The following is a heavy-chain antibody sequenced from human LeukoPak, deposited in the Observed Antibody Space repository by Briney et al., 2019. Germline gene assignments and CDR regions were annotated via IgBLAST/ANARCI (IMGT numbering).Heavy chain of an antibody. V-gene: IGHV3-64D*09. D-gene: IGHD1-26*01. CDR2: ISSDGGRT. CDR3: VKDPSGNYFYFDY. Sequence: SGGSLRLSCSASGFTFSSFAMFWVRQAPGKGLEYVLGISSDGGRTNYADSVKARFTISRDNSKVTLYLQMTSLRPEDTAIYYCVKDPSGNYFYFDYWGQGTLVTVSS. CDR1: GFTFSSFA. J-gene: IGHJ4*02.